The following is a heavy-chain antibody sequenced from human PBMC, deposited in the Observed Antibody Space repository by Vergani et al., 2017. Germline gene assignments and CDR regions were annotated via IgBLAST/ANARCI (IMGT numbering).Heavy chain of an antibody. CDR3: AREPRGIQLSAPYYYYYMDV. Sequence: QVQLVQSGAEVKKPGASVKASCKASGYTFTSYGISWVRQAPGQGLEWMGWISAYNGNTNYAQKLQGRVTMTTDTSTSTAYMEMRSLRSDDTAVYYCAREPRGIQLSAPYYYYYMDVWGKGTTVTVSS. CDR2: ISAYNGNT. CDR1: GYTFTSYG. J-gene: IGHJ6*03. D-gene: IGHD5-18*01. V-gene: IGHV1-18*01.